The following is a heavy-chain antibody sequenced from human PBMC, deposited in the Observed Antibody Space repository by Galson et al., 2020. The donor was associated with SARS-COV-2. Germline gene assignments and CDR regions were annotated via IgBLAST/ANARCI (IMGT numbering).Heavy chain of an antibody. CDR3: ARNGGGLGY. Sequence: ASVKVSCKVSGYTFIDNSLVWVRQAPGQGLDWMGWINPKSGDTNYAQTFQGRVTLTRDTSIGTAYMELSGLTSDDTAVYYCARNGGGLGYWGQGTLVTVSS. V-gene: IGHV1-2*02. CDR1: GYTFIDNS. J-gene: IGHJ4*02. CDR2: INPKSGDT.